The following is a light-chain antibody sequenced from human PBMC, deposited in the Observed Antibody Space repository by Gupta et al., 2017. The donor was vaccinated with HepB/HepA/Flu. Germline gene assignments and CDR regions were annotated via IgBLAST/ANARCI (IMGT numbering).Light chain of an antibody. CDR1: QSVSNNY. CDR2: SAD. CDR3: HQSSPCI. Sequence: EIVLTQSPVTLSLSPGERSTLSCRASQSVSNNYLAWYQHKPVQAPRLIIYSADSRAKDSHDRFSGGGAATDFSLTSIRRDNADYDGYDGHQSSPCILGQGTKMEIK. J-gene: IGKJ2*02. V-gene: IGKV3-20*01.